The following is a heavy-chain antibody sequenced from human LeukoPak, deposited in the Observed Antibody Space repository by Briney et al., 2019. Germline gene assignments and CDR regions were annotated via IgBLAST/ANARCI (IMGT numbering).Heavy chain of an antibody. V-gene: IGHV1-3*01. CDR1: GYNFASHT. D-gene: IGHD3-10*01. CDR3: ARDRRYYVSGGKDGFDI. CDR2: INAGNGNT. Sequence: ASVQLSCKASGYNFASHTIHWVRQAPGQSLEWMGWINAGNGNTKYSQKFQGRVTTSRDTSASTAYMELSSLRSEDTAVFYCARDRRYYVSGGKDGFDIWGQGTMVTVSS. J-gene: IGHJ3*02.